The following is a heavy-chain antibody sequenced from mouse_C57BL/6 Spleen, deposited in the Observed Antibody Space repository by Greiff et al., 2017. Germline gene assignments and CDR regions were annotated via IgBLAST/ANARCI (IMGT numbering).Heavy chain of an antibody. V-gene: IGHV1-52*01. CDR3: ARLGQLSPFAY. CDR2: IDPSDSET. Sequence: QVQLQQPGAELVRPGSSVKLSCKASGYTFTSYWMHWVKQRPIQGLEWIGNIDPSDSETHYNQKFKDKATLTVDKSSSTAYMQLSSLTSEDSAVYYCARLGQLSPFAYWGQGTLVTVSA. J-gene: IGHJ3*01. CDR1: GYTFTSYW. D-gene: IGHD3-2*02.